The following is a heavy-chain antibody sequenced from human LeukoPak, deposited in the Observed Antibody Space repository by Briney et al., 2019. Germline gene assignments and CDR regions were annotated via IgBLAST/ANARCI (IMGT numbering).Heavy chain of an antibody. CDR1: GFTFSNYG. J-gene: IGHJ4*02. V-gene: IGHV3-33*01. CDR3: ARVSGSYSSYFDY. CDR2: IWYDGSNK. D-gene: IGHD1-26*01. Sequence: SGGSLRLSCAASGFTFSNYGMHWVRQAPGKGLEWVAVIWYDGSNKYYADSVKGRFTISRGNSKNTLYLQMNSLRAEDTAVYYCARVSGSYSSYFDYWGQGTLVTVSS.